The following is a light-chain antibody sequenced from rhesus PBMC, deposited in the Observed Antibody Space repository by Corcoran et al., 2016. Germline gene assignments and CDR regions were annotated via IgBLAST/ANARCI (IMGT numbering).Light chain of an antibody. CDR2: GAS. CDR1: QDISNA. Sequence: DIQMSQSPSSLSASLGDKATITCRPSQDISNALVWYQQKPGKAPKLLIYGASTLESGVPSKFSGRRSGTDFTLTISSLQPEDFATYCCQQVYSAPLTFGGGAKVDLK. CDR3: QQVYSAPLT. V-gene: IGKV1-33*02. J-gene: IGKJ4*01.